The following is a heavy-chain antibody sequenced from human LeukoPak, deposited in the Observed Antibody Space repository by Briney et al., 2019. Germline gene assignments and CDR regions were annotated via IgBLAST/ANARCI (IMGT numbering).Heavy chain of an antibody. V-gene: IGHV4-39*07. Sequence: PSETLSLTCTVSGGSISSSSYYWGWIRQPPGKGLEWIGSIYYSGSTYYNPSLKSRVTISVDTSKNQFSLKLSSVTAADTAVYYCARVPDYREFQGGAFDIWGQGTMVTVSS. CDR1: GGSISSSSYY. J-gene: IGHJ3*02. CDR3: ARVPDYREFQGGAFDI. CDR2: IYYSGST. D-gene: IGHD4-11*01.